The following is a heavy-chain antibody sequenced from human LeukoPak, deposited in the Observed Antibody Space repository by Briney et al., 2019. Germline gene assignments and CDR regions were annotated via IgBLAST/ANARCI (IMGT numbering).Heavy chain of an antibody. CDR2: MNPNSGNT. D-gene: IGHD6-13*01. CDR1: GYTFTSYD. Sequence: ASVKVSCKASGYTFTSYDINWVRQATGQGLEWMGWMNPNSGNTGYAQKFQGRVTMTRNTSIGTAYMELSSLRSEDTAVYYCARGRRRAAAGHYYYYMDVWGKGTTVTVSS. CDR3: ARGRRRAAAGHYYYYMDV. J-gene: IGHJ6*03. V-gene: IGHV1-8*01.